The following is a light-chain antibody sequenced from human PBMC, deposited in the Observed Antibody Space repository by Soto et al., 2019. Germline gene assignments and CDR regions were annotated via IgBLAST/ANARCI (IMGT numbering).Light chain of an antibody. J-gene: IGKJ4*01. Sequence: DIQLTQSPSFLSESVGDRVTITCRASQGISSYLAWYQQKPGKAPNLLIYAASTLQSGVPSRFSGSGSGTEFTLTISSLQPEDFATYYCQQHNSYPVTFGGGTKVEIK. V-gene: IGKV1-9*01. CDR2: AAS. CDR3: QQHNSYPVT. CDR1: QGISSY.